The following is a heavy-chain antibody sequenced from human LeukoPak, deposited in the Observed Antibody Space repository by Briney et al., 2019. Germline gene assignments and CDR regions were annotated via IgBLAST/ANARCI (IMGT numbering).Heavy chain of an antibody. CDR2: INPSGGST. CDR3: ARDRPLYGGYLFDY. Sequence: ASVKVSCKASGYTFTSYGISWVRQAPGQGLEWMGIINPSGGSTSYAQKFQGRVTMTRDTSTSTVYMELSSLRSEDTAVYYCARDRPLYGGYLFDYWGQGTLVTVSS. J-gene: IGHJ4*02. CDR1: GYTFTSYG. D-gene: IGHD5-12*01. V-gene: IGHV1-46*01.